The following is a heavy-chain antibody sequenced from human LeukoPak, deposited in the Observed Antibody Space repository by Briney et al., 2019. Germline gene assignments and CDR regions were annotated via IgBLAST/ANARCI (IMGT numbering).Heavy chain of an antibody. J-gene: IGHJ4*02. V-gene: IGHV3-33*01. CDR2: IWYDGSNK. Sequence: PGRSLRLSCVASGFTFSSYGMHWVRQVPGKGLEWVAVIWYDGSNKYYADSVKGRFTISRDNSKNTLYLQMNSLRAEDTAVYYCARDLCSSTSCPTGALGYWGQGTLVTVSS. D-gene: IGHD2-2*01. CDR3: ARDLCSSTSCPTGALGY. CDR1: GFTFSSYG.